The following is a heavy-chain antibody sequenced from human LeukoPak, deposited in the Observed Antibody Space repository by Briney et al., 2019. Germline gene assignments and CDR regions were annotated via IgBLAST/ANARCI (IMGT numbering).Heavy chain of an antibody. Sequence: GGSLRLSCTASGFTVSSNYMSWVRQAPGKGLEWVSAISGSGGSTYYADSVKGRFTISRDNSKNTLYLQMNSLKAEDTAVYYCAKDAIHYCSGGSCSSWFKDYWGQGTLVTVSS. J-gene: IGHJ4*02. D-gene: IGHD2-15*01. V-gene: IGHV3-23*01. CDR3: AKDAIHYCSGGSCSSWFKDY. CDR2: ISGSGGST. CDR1: GFTVSSNY.